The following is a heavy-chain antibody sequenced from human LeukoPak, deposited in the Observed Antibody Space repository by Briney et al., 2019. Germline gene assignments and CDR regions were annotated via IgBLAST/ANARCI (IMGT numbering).Heavy chain of an antibody. D-gene: IGHD6-19*01. CDR2: ITSSSSYI. CDR1: GITFSSYN. CDR3: ARGGAVAWLGYYYYYYMDV. Sequence: GGSLRLSCAASGITFSSYNMNWVRQAPGKGLEWVSSITSSSSYIYYADSVKGRFTISRDNAKNSLYLQMNSLRAEDTAVYYCARGGAVAWLGYYYYYYMDVWGKGTTVTISS. V-gene: IGHV3-21*04. J-gene: IGHJ6*03.